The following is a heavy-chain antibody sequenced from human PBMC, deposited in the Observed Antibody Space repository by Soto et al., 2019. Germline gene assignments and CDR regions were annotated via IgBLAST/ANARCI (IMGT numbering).Heavy chain of an antibody. CDR1: GFTFSSYA. D-gene: IGHD2-15*01. V-gene: IGHV3-23*01. Sequence: GGTLRLSCTGSGFTFSSYAMSWVRQAPGKGLEWVSSITGSGGGPYYADSVKGRFTISRDNSKNTLYLQMNNLRADDTAVYYCAKFFVAPAFHFDHWGQGALVTVSS. CDR2: ITGSGGGP. CDR3: AKFFVAPAFHFDH. J-gene: IGHJ1*01.